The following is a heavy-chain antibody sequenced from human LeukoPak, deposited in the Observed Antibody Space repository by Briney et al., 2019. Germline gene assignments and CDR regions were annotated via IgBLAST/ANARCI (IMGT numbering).Heavy chain of an antibody. D-gene: IGHD1-7*01. CDR2: IRYDGRNK. CDR1: GFTFSNYG. CDR3: AKDGGYWNYDY. J-gene: IGHJ4*02. Sequence: PGGSLRLSCAASGFTFSNYGMHWVRQAPGKGLEWVAFIRYDGRNKYYAESVKGRFTISRDNSKNTVFLQMNSLRAEDTAVYHCAKDGGYWNYDYWGQGTLVTVSS. V-gene: IGHV3-30*02.